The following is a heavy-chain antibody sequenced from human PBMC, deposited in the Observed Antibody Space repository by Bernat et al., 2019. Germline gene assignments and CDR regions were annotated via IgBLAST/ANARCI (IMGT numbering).Heavy chain of an antibody. V-gene: IGHV3-33*01. J-gene: IGHJ4*02. D-gene: IGHD6-13*01. CDR3: ARDSAAAGWGYFDY. CDR2: IWYDGSNK. CDR1: GFTFSSYG. Sequence: QVQLVESGGGVVQPGRSLRLSCAASGFTFSSYGMHWVRQAPGKGLEWVAGIWYDGSNKYYADSVKGRFTISRDNSKNTLYLQMNSLRAEDTAVYYCARDSAAAGWGYFDYWGQGTLVTVSS.